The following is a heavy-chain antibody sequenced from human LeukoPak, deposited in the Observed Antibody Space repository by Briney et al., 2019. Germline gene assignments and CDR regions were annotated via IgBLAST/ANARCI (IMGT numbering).Heavy chain of an antibody. V-gene: IGHV3-21*01. CDR1: GFTFSSYS. CDR3: ARGGNRIVGATGVDY. Sequence: PGGSLRLSCAASGFTFSSYSMNWVRQAPGKGLEWVSSISSSSSYIYYADSVKGRFTISRDNAKNSLYLQMNSLRAEDTAVYYCARGGNRIVGATGVDYWGQGTLVTVSS. CDR2: ISSSSSYI. D-gene: IGHD1-26*01. J-gene: IGHJ4*02.